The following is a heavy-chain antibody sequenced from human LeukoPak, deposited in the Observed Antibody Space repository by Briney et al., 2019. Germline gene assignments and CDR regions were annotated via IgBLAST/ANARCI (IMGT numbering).Heavy chain of an antibody. CDR2: ISGSGGRT. V-gene: IGHV3-23*01. Sequence: GGSLRLSCAASGFTFSIYAMSWVRQAPGKGLEWVSGISGSGGRTNYADSVEGRFTISRDNSKNTLYLQMNSLRAEDTAVYYCAPVVTTTLPLNHWGQGTLVTVSS. CDR1: GFTFSIYA. D-gene: IGHD2-21*02. J-gene: IGHJ5*02. CDR3: APVVTTTLPLNH.